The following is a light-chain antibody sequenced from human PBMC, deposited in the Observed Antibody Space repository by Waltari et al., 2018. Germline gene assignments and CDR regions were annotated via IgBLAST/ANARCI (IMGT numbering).Light chain of an antibody. V-gene: IGLV1-44*01. Sequence: QSVLTQPPSASGTPGQRVTISCSGSSSNIGRNTVNWYQQLPGTAPKLLIYSNNQRPSGGPDRFSGSKSGTSASLAISGLQSEDEADYYCAAWDDSLNGWVFGGGTKLTVL. CDR2: SNN. CDR1: SSNIGRNT. J-gene: IGLJ3*02. CDR3: AAWDDSLNGWV.